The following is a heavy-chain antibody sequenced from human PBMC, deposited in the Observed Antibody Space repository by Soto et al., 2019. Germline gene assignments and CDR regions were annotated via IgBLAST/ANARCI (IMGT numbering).Heavy chain of an antibody. CDR1: GYTFTSYG. CDR3: ARDSMLMGATPLNY. Sequence: QVQLVQSGAEVKKPGASVKVSCKASGYTFTSYGISWVRQAPGQGLEWMGWISAYNGNTNYAQKLQGRDTMTTDTSTSTAYMELRSRRSDDTAVYYCARDSMLMGATPLNYWGQGTLVTVSS. CDR2: ISAYNGNT. V-gene: IGHV1-18*01. J-gene: IGHJ4*02. D-gene: IGHD1-26*01.